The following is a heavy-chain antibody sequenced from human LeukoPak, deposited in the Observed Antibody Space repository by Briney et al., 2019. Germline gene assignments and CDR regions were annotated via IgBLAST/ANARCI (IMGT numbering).Heavy chain of an antibody. CDR2: ISYDGSNK. CDR1: GFTSSSYA. J-gene: IGHJ4*02. Sequence: GGSLRLSCAASGFTSSSYAMHWVRQAPGKGLEWVAVISYDGSNKYYADSVKGRFTISRDNSKNTLYLQMNSLGAEDTAVYYCARDGHYYDSSGYPRDWGQGTLVTVSS. D-gene: IGHD3-22*01. V-gene: IGHV3-30-3*01. CDR3: ARDGHYYDSSGYPRD.